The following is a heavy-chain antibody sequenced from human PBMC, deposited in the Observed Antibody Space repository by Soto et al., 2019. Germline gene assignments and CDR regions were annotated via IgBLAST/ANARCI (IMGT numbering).Heavy chain of an antibody. CDR2: IYTGGST. V-gene: IGHV3-53*02. CDR3: TTYTGYGMDV. D-gene: IGHD3-16*01. CDR1: GFIVSSKY. Sequence: EVQMVETGGGLSQPGGSLRLSCAVSGFIVSSKYMTWVRQAPGKGLEWVAVIYTGGSTHYAESARGRFTISRDTSKNPFNLQTNSLRAEDAAVYYCTTYTGYGMDVWGQGTTVTVSS. J-gene: IGHJ6*02.